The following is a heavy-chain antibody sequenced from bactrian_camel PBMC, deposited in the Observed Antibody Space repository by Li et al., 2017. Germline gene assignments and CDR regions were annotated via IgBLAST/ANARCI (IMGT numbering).Heavy chain of an antibody. CDR3: AADLRSPYGTFDERDY. D-gene: IGHD5*01. J-gene: IGHJ4*01. V-gene: IGHV3S53*01. Sequence: HVQLVESGGDTVQVGGSLRLSCVTSGDTYMVNGVGWFRQAPGKEREGVAIIVEDGKTEYSDSVKGRFTISQNNDKNILYLQMNTLQPDDTANYRCAADLRSPYGTFDERDYWGQGTQVTVS. CDR1: GDTYMVNG. CDR2: IVEDGKT.